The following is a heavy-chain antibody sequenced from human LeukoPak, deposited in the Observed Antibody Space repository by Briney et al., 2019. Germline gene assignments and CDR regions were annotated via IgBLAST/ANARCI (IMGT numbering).Heavy chain of an antibody. CDR1: GGTFSSYA. V-gene: IGHV1-69*04. CDR2: IIPILGIA. CDR3: ARGTAAAGDWYFDL. J-gene: IGHJ2*01. Sequence: SVKVSCKASGGTFSSYAISWVRQAPGQGLEWMGRIIPILGIANYAQKFQGRVTITADKSTSTAYMELSSLRSEDTAVYYCARGTAAAGDWYFDLWGRGTLVTVSS. D-gene: IGHD6-13*01.